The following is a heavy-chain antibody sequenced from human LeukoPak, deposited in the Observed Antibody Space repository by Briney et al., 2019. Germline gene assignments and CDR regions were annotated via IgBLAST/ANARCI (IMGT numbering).Heavy chain of an antibody. D-gene: IGHD5-18*01. CDR2: IYHSGST. Sequence: SETLSLTCAVYGGSFSGYYWSWIRQPPGKGLEWIGYIYHSGSTNYNPSLKSRVTISVDTSKNQFSLKLNSVTAADTAVYYCARANTWIQLFDYWGQGTLVTVSP. J-gene: IGHJ4*02. V-gene: IGHV4-59*01. CDR1: GGSFSGYY. CDR3: ARANTWIQLFDY.